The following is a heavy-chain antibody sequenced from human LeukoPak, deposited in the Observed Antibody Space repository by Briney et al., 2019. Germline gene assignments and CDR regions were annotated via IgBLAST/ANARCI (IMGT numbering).Heavy chain of an antibody. CDR3: AKDFYDSSGSRYDY. D-gene: IGHD3-22*01. CDR2: ISGSGGST. V-gene: IGHV3-23*01. Sequence: GGSLRLSCAASGFTFSSYAMSWVRQAPGKGLEWVSAISGSGGSTYYADSVKGRFTISRDNSKNTLFMQMNSLRAEDTAVYYCAKDFYDSSGSRYDYWGQGTLVTVSS. CDR1: GFTFSSYA. J-gene: IGHJ4*02.